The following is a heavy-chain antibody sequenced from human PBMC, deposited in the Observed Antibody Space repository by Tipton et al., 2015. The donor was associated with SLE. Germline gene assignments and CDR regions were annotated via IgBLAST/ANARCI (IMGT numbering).Heavy chain of an antibody. Sequence: TLSLTCTVSGGSISSGGYYWSWIRQHPGKGLEWIGYIYYSGSTYYNPSLKSRVSISVDTSKNQVSLKLTSVTAADTGVYYCAIGSHYGDYFDSWGQGTLVTVSS. CDR1: GGSISSGGYY. CDR2: IYYSGST. J-gene: IGHJ4*02. V-gene: IGHV4-31*03. D-gene: IGHD4-17*01. CDR3: AIGSHYGDYFDS.